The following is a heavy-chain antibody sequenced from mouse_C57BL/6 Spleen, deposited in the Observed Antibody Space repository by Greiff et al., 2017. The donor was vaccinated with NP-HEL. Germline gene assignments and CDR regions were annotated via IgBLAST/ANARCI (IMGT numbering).Heavy chain of an antibody. D-gene: IGHD1-1*01. CDR2: IWRGGST. CDR1: GFSLTSYG. V-gene: IGHV2-5*01. CDR3: AKNSYYYGSSPYAMDY. J-gene: IGHJ4*01. Sequence: QVQLKESGPGLVAPSQSLSITCTVSGFSLTSYGVDWVRQSPGKGLEWLGVIWRGGSTDYNAAFMSRLSITKDNSKSQVFFKMNSLQADDTAIYYCAKNSYYYGSSPYAMDYWGQGTSVTVSS.